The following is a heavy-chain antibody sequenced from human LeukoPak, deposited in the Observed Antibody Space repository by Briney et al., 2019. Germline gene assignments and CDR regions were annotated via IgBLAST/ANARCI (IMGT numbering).Heavy chain of an antibody. CDR1: GFTFSSYA. V-gene: IGHV3-30*14. J-gene: IGHJ3*02. D-gene: IGHD6-19*01. Sequence: GGSLRLSCAASGFTFSSYAMHWVRQAPGKGLEWVAVISYDGSNKYYADSVKGRFTISRDNSKNTLFVQMNSLRTEDTAVYYCARSGVQWQWLLTYDAFDIWGQGTMVTVSS. CDR2: ISYDGSNK. CDR3: ARSGVQWQWLLTYDAFDI.